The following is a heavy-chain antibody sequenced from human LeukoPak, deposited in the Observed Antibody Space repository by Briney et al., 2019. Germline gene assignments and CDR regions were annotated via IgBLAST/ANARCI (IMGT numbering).Heavy chain of an antibody. V-gene: IGHV4-39*01. CDR1: GGSISSSSYY. CDR2: IYYSGST. D-gene: IGHD4-17*01. CDR3: ASIPKYRTTVTAH. J-gene: IGHJ1*01. Sequence: PSETLSLTCTVSGGSISSSSYYWGWIRQPPGKGLEWIGSIYYSGSTYYNPSLKSRVTISVDTSKNQFSLKLSSVTAADTAVYYCASIPKYRTTVTAHWGQGTLVTVSS.